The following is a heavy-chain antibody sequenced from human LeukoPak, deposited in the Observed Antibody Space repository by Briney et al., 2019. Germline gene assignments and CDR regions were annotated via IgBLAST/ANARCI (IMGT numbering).Heavy chain of an antibody. CDR1: GYTLTELS. CDR3: ATDSWCSGGSCYWFDP. V-gene: IGHV1-24*01. D-gene: IGHD2-15*01. CDR2: FDPEDGET. Sequence: ASVTVSCKVSGYTLTELSMHWVRQAPGKGLEWMGGFDPEDGETIYAQKFQGRVTMTEDTSTDTAYMELSSLRSEDTAVYYCATDSWCSGGSCYWFDPWGQGTLVTVSS. J-gene: IGHJ5*02.